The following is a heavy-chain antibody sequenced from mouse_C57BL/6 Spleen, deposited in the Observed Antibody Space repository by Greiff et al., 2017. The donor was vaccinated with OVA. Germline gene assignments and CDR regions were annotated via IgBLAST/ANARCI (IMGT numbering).Heavy chain of an antibody. Sequence: QVQLQQSGAELVRPGTSVKVSCKASGYAFTNYLIEWVKQRPGQGLEWIGVINPGRGGTNYNEKFKGKATLTADNSSSTAYMELRGLTAEDSAVYCCASPNWDEDYWGQGTTLTVSS. CDR1: GYAFTNYL. D-gene: IGHD4-1*01. V-gene: IGHV1-54*01. J-gene: IGHJ2*01. CDR3: ASPNWDEDY. CDR2: INPGRGGT.